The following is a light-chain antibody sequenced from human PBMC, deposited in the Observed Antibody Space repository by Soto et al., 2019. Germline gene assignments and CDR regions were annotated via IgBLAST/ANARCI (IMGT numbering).Light chain of an antibody. J-gene: IGKJ1*01. CDR3: QHYNSYPWT. V-gene: IGKV1-5*03. CDR1: QSISSW. CDR2: KAS. Sequence: DIQMTQSPSTLSASVGDRVTITCRASQSISSWLAWYQQKPGKAPKLLIYKASSLESGVPSRFSGSGSGTEFTLTISSLQPDDFATYYCQHYNSYPWTFDQGTKAEIK.